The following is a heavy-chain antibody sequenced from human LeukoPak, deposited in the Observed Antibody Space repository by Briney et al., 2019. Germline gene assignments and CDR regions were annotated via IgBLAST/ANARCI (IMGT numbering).Heavy chain of an antibody. Sequence: GGSLRLSCAASGFTFSSYWMSWVRQAPGKGLEWVSSISSSSSYIYYADSVKGRFTISRDNAKNSLYLQMNSLRAEDTAVYYCARDYSGSYYPDYWGQGTLVTVSS. J-gene: IGHJ4*02. D-gene: IGHD1-26*01. CDR1: GFTFSSYW. CDR3: ARDYSGSYYPDY. CDR2: ISSSSSYI. V-gene: IGHV3-21*01.